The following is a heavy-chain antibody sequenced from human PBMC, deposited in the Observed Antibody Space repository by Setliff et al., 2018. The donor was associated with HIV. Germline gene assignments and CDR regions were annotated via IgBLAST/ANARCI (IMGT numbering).Heavy chain of an antibody. V-gene: IGHV3-66*02. Sequence: SLRLSCAASGFTVSSNYMSWVRQAPEKGLEWVSLIYSEGSTYYADSVKGRFTISRDVSKNTLFLQMNNLGTEDTAVYYCARGRPTIFGVHNRPLDHWGQG. CDR2: IYSEGST. J-gene: IGHJ4*02. CDR3: ARGRPTIFGVHNRPLDH. CDR1: GFTVSSNY. D-gene: IGHD3-3*01.